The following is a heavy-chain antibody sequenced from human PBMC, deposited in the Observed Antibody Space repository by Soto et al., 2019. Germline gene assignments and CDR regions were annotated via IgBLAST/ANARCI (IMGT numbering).Heavy chain of an antibody. V-gene: IGHV1-18*01. CDR1: RYTFSSIG. D-gene: IGHD3-10*01. Sequence: ASVKVSCKTSRYTFSSIGMSWVRQAPGQGLEWMGWISPYRGNTYYAQRLQGRVTMTTDTSTSTAYMELRSLRSDDTAVYFCARDLDGSGSYYTNYWGQGTLVTVSS. CDR3: ARDLDGSGSYYTNY. CDR2: ISPYRGNT. J-gene: IGHJ4*02.